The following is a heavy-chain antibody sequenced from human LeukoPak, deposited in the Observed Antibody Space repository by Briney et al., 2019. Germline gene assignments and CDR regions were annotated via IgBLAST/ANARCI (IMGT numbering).Heavy chain of an antibody. CDR3: AKGPQLYSGYHPNY. J-gene: IGHJ4*02. CDR2: ITGSDDST. V-gene: IGHV3-23*01. CDR1: GFTFSNNA. D-gene: IGHD3-22*01. Sequence: AGGSLRLSRAASGFTFSNNAMTWVRQAPGEGLEWVSTITGSDDSTYYADSVKGRFTISRDYSKNTVFLQLNNLRAEDTAMYYCAKGPQLYSGYHPNYWGQGTLVTVSS.